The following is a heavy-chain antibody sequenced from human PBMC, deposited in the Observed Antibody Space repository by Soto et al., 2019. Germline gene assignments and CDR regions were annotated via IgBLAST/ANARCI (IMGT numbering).Heavy chain of an antibody. CDR1: GYSISSGYY. CDR2: IYYSGST. CDR3: ARRRFGELLPTYFDY. J-gene: IGHJ4*02. V-gene: IGHV4-38-2*01. Sequence: PSETLSLTCAVSGYSISSGYYWGWIRQPPGKGLEWIGSIYYSGSTYYNPSLKSRVTISVDTSKNQFSLKLSSVTAADTAVYYCARRRFGELLPTYFDYWGQGTLVTVSS. D-gene: IGHD3-10*01.